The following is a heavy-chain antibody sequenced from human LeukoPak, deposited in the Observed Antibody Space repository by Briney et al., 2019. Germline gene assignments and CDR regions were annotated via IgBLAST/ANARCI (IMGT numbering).Heavy chain of an antibody. CDR3: ARGGLSSGPGPSI. CDR1: GDSIRSYY. Sequence: SETLSLTCTVSGDSIRSYYWSWIRQPPGKGLEWIGYIYYSGSTKYNPSLKSRVTISVDTSKNQFSLKLSSVTAADTAVYYCARGGLSSGPGPSIWGQGTMVTVSS. J-gene: IGHJ3*02. D-gene: IGHD3-22*01. V-gene: IGHV4-59*01. CDR2: IYYSGST.